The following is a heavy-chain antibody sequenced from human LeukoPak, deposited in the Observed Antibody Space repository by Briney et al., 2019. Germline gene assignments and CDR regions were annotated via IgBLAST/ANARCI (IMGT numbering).Heavy chain of an antibody. J-gene: IGHJ4*02. D-gene: IGHD4-17*01. Sequence: ASETLSLTCTVSGAPISSYYWSWIRQPPGKGLEWIGYIFYSGNTNYNPSLKSRVPMSLGTPKNLFSLRLTSVTAADTAVYYCARHTTVVPPHYFDYWGQGALVTVSS. V-gene: IGHV4-59*08. CDR2: IFYSGNT. CDR3: ARHTTVVPPHYFDY. CDR1: GAPISSYY.